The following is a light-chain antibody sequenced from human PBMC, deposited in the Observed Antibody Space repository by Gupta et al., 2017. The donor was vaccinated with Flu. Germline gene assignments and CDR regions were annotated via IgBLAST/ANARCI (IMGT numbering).Light chain of an antibody. Sequence: VLTQSPDTLSLFPGERATLSCRASQIVNSTYLAWYQQKPGQAPRPLIYGTSNRATSIPDRFSGSGSGTDFTLTISRLEPEDFAVYYCQQYGRSYTFGQGTKLAIK. J-gene: IGKJ2*01. CDR1: QIVNSTY. CDR3: QQYGRSYT. V-gene: IGKV3-20*01. CDR2: GTS.